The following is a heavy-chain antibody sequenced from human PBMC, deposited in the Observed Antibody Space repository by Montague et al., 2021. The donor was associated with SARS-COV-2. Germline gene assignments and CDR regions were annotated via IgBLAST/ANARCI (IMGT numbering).Heavy chain of an antibody. Sequence: SETLSLTCAVYGGSFSDYYWSWIRQPPGKGLEWIGEINHRGTSNYNPSLKSRVPISVDTPKNQFSQYLGSVTAADTAVYYCARGRQHFNMIVVVMTGGEYYFDYWGQGTLVTVSS. V-gene: IGHV4-34*01. CDR2: INHRGTS. J-gene: IGHJ4*02. CDR1: GGSFSDYY. CDR3: ARGRQHFNMIVVVMTGGEYYFDY. D-gene: IGHD3-22*01.